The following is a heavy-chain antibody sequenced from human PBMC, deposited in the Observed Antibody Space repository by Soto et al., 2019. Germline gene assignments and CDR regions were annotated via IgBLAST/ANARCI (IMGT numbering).Heavy chain of an antibody. V-gene: IGHV3-21*01. CDR2: ISSSSSYI. Sequence: VQLVESGGGLVKPGGSLRLSCAASGFTFSSYSMNWVRQAPGKGLEWVSSISSSSSYIYYADSVKGRFTISRDNAKNSLYLQMNSLRAEDTAVYYCARDDWEYSSGWYALYYFDYWGQGTLVTVSS. CDR1: GFTFSSYS. J-gene: IGHJ4*02. CDR3: ARDDWEYSSGWYALYYFDY. D-gene: IGHD6-19*01.